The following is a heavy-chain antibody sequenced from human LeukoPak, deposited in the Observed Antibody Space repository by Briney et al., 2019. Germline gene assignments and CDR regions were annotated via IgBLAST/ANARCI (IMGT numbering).Heavy chain of an antibody. V-gene: IGHV4-59*01. D-gene: IGHD5-18*01. CDR2: IYYSGST. Sequence: SETPSLTCTVSGGSISSYYWSWIRQPPGKGLEWIGYIYYSGSTNYNPSLKSRVTISVDTSKNQFSLKLSSVTAADTAVYYCARGHNYGRLWDYWGQGTLATVSS. J-gene: IGHJ4*02. CDR3: ARGHNYGRLWDY. CDR1: GGSISSYY.